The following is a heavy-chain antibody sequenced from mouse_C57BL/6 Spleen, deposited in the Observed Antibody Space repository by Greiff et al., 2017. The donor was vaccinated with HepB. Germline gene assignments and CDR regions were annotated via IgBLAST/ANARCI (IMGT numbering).Heavy chain of an antibody. J-gene: IGHJ2*01. CDR3: ARAHYYGSSYVGY. D-gene: IGHD1-1*01. V-gene: IGHV1-52*01. Sequence: QVQLQQPGAELVRPGSSVKLSCKASGYTFTSYWMHWVKQRPIRGLEWIGNIDPSDSETHYNQKFKDKATLTVDKSSSTAYMQLSSLTSEDSAVYYCARAHYYGSSYVGYWGQGATRTVSS. CDR2: IDPSDSET. CDR1: GYTFTSYW.